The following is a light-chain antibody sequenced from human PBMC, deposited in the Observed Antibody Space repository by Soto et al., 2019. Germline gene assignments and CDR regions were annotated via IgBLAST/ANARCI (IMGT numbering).Light chain of an antibody. CDR2: DAS. J-gene: IGKJ2*01. Sequence: EIVLTQSPATLSLSPGERATLSCSASQSVSSYLAWYQQKPVQAPRLLIYDASNRATGIPARFSGSGSETNFTLTISSLETEDLAVYYCQLRSNWPPYTFGQGTKLEIK. CDR1: QSVSSY. V-gene: IGKV3-11*01. CDR3: QLRSNWPPYT.